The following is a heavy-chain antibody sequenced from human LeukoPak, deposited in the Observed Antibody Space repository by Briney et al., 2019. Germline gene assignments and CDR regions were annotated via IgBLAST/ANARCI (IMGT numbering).Heavy chain of an antibody. CDR2: IWYDGSNK. CDR1: GFTFSSYG. J-gene: IGHJ4*02. D-gene: IGHD5-18*01. V-gene: IGHV3-33*01. Sequence: GRSLRLSCAASGFTFSSYGMHWVRQAPGKGLEWVAVIWYDGSNKYYADSVKGRFTISRDNSKNTLYLQMNSLRAEDTAVYYWARDVTYQRGYSYGHQPGYFDYWGQGTLVTVSS. CDR3: ARDVTYQRGYSYGHQPGYFDY.